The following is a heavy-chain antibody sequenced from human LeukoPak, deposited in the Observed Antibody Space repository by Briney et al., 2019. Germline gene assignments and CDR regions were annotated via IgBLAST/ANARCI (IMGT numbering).Heavy chain of an antibody. Sequence: GGSLRLSCAASGFTFSSYSMNWVRQAPGKGLEWVSSISSSSYIYYADSVKGRFTISRDNAKNSLYLQMNSLRAEDTAVYYCARDGAHYYYYGMDVWGQGTTVTVSS. CDR2: ISSSSYI. CDR3: ARDGAHYYYYGMDV. CDR1: GFTFSSYS. D-gene: IGHD3-16*01. J-gene: IGHJ6*02. V-gene: IGHV3-21*01.